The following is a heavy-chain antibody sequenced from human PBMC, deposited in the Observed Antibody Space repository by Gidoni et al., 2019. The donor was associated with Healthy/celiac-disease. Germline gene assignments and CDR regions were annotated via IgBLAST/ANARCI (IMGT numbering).Heavy chain of an antibody. CDR1: GFTFSSYS. Sequence: EVQLVESGGGLVKPGGSLRLSCAASGFTFSSYSMNWVRQAPGKGLEWVSSISSSSSYIYYADSVKGRFTISRDNAKNSLYLQMNSLRAEDTAEYYCARDGVGAVVVPAAIAEYYYYGMDVWGQGTTVTVSS. D-gene: IGHD2-2*01. V-gene: IGHV3-21*01. CDR3: ARDGVGAVVVPAAIAEYYYYGMDV. CDR2: ISSSSSYI. J-gene: IGHJ6*02.